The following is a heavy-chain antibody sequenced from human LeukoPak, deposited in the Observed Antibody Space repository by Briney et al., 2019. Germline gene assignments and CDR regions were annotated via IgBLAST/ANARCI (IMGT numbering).Heavy chain of an antibody. CDR1: GFTFRRSG. J-gene: IGHJ4*02. Sequence: PGRSLTLSHAAAGFTFRRSGMHWVRQAPGKWREWVAFIWYDVSNKYYADSVKGRFTISRDNSKNTLYLEMNSLRAEHTAVYYCARDYYYDVSGYCDYYFDYWGQGTLVSVSS. D-gene: IGHD3-22*01. V-gene: IGHV3-33*01. CDR3: ARDYYYDVSGYCDYYFDY. CDR2: IWYDVSNK.